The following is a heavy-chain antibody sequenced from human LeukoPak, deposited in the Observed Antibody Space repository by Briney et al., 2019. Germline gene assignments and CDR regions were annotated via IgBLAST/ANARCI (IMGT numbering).Heavy chain of an antibody. V-gene: IGHV1-69*04. Sequence: ASVKVSCKASGGTFSSYAISWVRQAPGQGLEWMGRIIPILGIANYAQKFQGRVTITRDTSASTAYMELSSLRSEDTAVYYCARMPEYSSGWYGAFDIWGQGTMVTVSS. CDR3: ARMPEYSSGWYGAFDI. D-gene: IGHD6-19*01. CDR1: GGTFSSYA. CDR2: IIPILGIA. J-gene: IGHJ3*02.